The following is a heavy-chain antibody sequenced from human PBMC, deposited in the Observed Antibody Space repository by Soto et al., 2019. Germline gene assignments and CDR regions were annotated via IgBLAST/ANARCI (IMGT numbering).Heavy chain of an antibody. CDR3: ARGVGGITIFGVVIKGRYGMDV. J-gene: IGHJ6*02. D-gene: IGHD3-3*01. Sequence: GGSLRLSCAASGFTFSSYWMSWVRQAPGKGLEWVANIKPDGSEKYYVDSVKGRFTISRDNAKNSLYLQMNSLRAEDTAVYYCARGVGGITIFGVVIKGRYGMDVWGQGTTVTVSS. V-gene: IGHV3-7*01. CDR1: GFTFSSYW. CDR2: IKPDGSEK.